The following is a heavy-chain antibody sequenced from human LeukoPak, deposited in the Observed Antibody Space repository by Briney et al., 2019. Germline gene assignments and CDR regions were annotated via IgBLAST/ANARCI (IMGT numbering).Heavy chain of an antibody. CDR1: GFTFGNYW. J-gene: IGHJ4*02. V-gene: IGHV3-74*01. CDR2: ISDDGSSA. D-gene: IGHD2-2*03. Sequence: GGSLRLSCAASGFTFGNYWMHWVRQAPGKGLLWVSRISDDGSSANYADSVQGRFSISRDNAKNTVYLQMHSLRAEDTAVYYCVSGYCSSTTCYRGAYWGQGTLVTVSS. CDR3: VSGYCSSTTCYRGAY.